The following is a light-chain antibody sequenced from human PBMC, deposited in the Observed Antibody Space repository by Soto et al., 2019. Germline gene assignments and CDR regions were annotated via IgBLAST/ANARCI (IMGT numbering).Light chain of an antibody. V-gene: IGLV2-14*01. J-gene: IGLJ2*01. CDR2: DVY. CDR1: SSDVGGYNY. Sequence: QSALTQPASVSGSPGQSITISCTGTSSDVGGYNYVSWYQQYPGKAPKLMIYDVYNRTSGISTRFSGSKSGNTASLTISGLQAEDEADYYCSSYRSSGTHVVFGGGTKLTVL. CDR3: SSYRSSGTHVV.